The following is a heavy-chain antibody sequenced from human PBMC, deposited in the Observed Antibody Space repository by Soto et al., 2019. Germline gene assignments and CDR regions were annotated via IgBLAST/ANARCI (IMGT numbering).Heavy chain of an antibody. CDR2: IIPSFGTA. V-gene: IGHV1-69*06. CDR1: GGTFSSYA. D-gene: IGHD6-19*01. J-gene: IGHJ6*02. Sequence: QVQLVQSGAEVKKPGSSVKVSCKASGGTFSSYAISWVRQAPGQGLEWMGGIIPSFGTANYAQKFQGSVTISADKSTGTAFMYLSCLRSEDTAVYYCASRIAVAGTPRYYYCMDVWGHGTTVTVSS. CDR3: ASRIAVAGTPRYYYCMDV.